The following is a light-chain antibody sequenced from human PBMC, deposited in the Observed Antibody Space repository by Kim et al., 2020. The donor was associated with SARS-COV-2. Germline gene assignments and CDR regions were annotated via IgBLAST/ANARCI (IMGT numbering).Light chain of an antibody. CDR3: QSYDKSLSSWV. Sequence: QSALTQPPSVSGAPGQRVTISCSGNSSNIGTVYDVHWYQRPPGTAPKLVIYANNNRPSGVPDRFSGSKSGTSASLAITGLQAEDEAEYYCQSYDKSLSSWVFGGGTQLTVL. CDR2: ANN. CDR1: SSNIGTVYD. J-gene: IGLJ3*02. V-gene: IGLV1-40*01.